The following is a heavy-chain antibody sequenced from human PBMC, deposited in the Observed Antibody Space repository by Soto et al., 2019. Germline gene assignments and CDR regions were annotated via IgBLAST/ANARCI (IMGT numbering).Heavy chain of an antibody. CDR3: ARQYAAFDY. CDR1: GYNFNTYW. CDR2: IYPADSDT. D-gene: IGHD2-2*01. Sequence: RGESLKISCKVSGYNFNTYWIGWVRQMPGKGLEWMGIIYPADSDTRYNPSFQGQVTISADKSISTAYLQWSSLKASDTAIYYCARQYAAFDYWGQGTLVTVSS. J-gene: IGHJ4*02. V-gene: IGHV5-51*01.